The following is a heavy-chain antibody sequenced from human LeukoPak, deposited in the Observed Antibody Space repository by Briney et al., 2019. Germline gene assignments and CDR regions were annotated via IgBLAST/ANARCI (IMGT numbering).Heavy chain of an antibody. CDR3: AKVRGTPYYYDSSRPRAYDY. J-gene: IGHJ4*02. CDR1: GFTFSSYG. D-gene: IGHD3-22*01. CDR2: IRYDGSNK. V-gene: IGHV3-30*02. Sequence: GGSLRLSCAASGFTFSSYGMHWVRQAPGKGLEWVAFIRYDGSNKYYADSVKGRFTISRDNSKNTLYLQMNSLRAEDTAVYYCAKVRGTPYYYDSSRPRAYDYWGQGTLVTVSS.